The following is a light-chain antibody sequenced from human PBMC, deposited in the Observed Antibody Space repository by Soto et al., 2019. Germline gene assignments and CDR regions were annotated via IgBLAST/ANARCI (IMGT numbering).Light chain of an antibody. CDR1: QDISNY. V-gene: IGKV1-33*01. CDR3: QQYDNLQLT. J-gene: IGKJ4*01. CDR2: DAS. Sequence: DIQMTQSPSSLSASVGDRVTITCQASQDISNYLNWYQQKPGKAPKLLIYDASNLETGVPSRFSGSGSGTDFTFTISSLQPEDIATYYCQQYDNLQLTLGGGTKVDI.